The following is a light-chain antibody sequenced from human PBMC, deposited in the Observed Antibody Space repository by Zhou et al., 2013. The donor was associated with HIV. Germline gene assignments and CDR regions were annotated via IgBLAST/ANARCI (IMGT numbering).Light chain of an antibody. Sequence: EIVMTQSPATLSVSPGERATLSCRASQSVSSNLAWYQQKPGQAPRLLIYGASTRATGIPARFSGSGSGTEFTLTISSMQSEDFAVYYCQQYNNWPPHTFGGGTKVEMK. CDR3: QQYNNWPPHT. CDR2: GAS. V-gene: IGKV3-15*01. CDR1: QSVSSN. J-gene: IGKJ4*01.